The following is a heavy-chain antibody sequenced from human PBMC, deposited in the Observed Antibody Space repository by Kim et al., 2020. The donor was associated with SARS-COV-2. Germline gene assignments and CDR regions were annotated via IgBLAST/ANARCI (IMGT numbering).Heavy chain of an antibody. V-gene: IGHV3-30-3*01. D-gene: IGHD3-22*01. CDR2: ISYDGRDT. Sequence: GGSLRLSCAASGFSFDSDGMHWVRQAPGKGLEWVALISYDGRDTEYADSVKGRFTISRDNPKSTLYLQMNSLRAEDTAVYYCARGNYYESMSLYDYSNGIDAWGQGNPVTAS. CDR1: GFSFDSDG. CDR3: ARGNYYESMSLYDYSNGIDA. J-gene: IGHJ6*02.